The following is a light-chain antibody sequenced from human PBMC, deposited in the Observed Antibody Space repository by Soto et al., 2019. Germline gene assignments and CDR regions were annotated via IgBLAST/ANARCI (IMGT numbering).Light chain of an antibody. CDR2: GAS. CDR3: QQSFITPPLT. Sequence: DIQMSQSPSSLSASIGDRITITCRASQSISTYLNWYQQKPGKAPRLLIYGASTLQNGVPSRLSGSGSATDYTLTISSLQPEDFATDYCQQSFITPPLTFGGGTTVEMK. J-gene: IGKJ4*01. CDR1: QSISTY. V-gene: IGKV1-39*01.